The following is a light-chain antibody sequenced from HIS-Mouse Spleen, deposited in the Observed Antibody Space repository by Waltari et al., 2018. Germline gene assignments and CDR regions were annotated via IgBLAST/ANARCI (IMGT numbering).Light chain of an antibody. CDR3: SSYTSSSTPWV. CDR1: SRDGGGYNY. CDR2: DVS. J-gene: IGLJ3*02. V-gene: IGLV2-14*03. Sequence: QSALTQPASVSGSPGQSITISCTGPSRDGGGYNYVSWYQQHPGKAPKLMIYDVSNRPSGVSNRFSGSKSGNTASLTISGLQAEDEADYYCSSYTSSSTPWVFGGGTKLTVL.